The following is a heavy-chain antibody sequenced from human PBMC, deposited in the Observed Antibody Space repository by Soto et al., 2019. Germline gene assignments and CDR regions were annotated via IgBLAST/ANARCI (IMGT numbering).Heavy chain of an antibody. CDR1: GFTFSSYS. CDR2: ISSSSSYI. CDR3: ARDAGGYSYGYYFDY. V-gene: IGHV3-21*01. Sequence: EVQLVESGGGLVKPGGSLRLSCAASGFTFSSYSMNWVRQAPGKGLEWVSSISSSSSYIYYADSVKGRFTISRDNAKNSLYLQMNSLRAEDTAVYDCARDAGGYSYGYYFDYWGQGTLVTVSS. D-gene: IGHD5-18*01. J-gene: IGHJ4*02.